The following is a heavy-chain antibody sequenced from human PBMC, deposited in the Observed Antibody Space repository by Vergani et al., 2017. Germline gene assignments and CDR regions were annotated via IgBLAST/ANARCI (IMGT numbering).Heavy chain of an antibody. D-gene: IGHD6-19*01. Sequence: QVQLQQWGAGLLKPSETLSLTCAVYGGSFSGYYWSWIRQPPGKGLEWIGEINHSGSTNYNPSLKSRVTISVDTSKNQFSLKLSSVTAADTAVYYCERVRKKEWRVRGGYYYMDVWGKGTTVTVSS. CDR2: INHSGST. CDR1: GGSFSGYY. J-gene: IGHJ6*03. V-gene: IGHV4-34*01. CDR3: ERVRKKEWRVRGGYYYMDV.